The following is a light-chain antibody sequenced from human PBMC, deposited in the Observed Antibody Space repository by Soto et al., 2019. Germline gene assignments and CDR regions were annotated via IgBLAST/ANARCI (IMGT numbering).Light chain of an antibody. J-gene: IGLJ1*01. CDR2: EVT. Sequence: VLTQPASVSGSPGQSITISCTGTSSDVGGYTYVSWYQQHPGKAPKLLISEVTNRPSGVSNRFSDSKSGNTASLTISGLQGEDEADYYCSSYTSSSTQVFGTGTKVTV. CDR1: SSDVGGYTY. CDR3: SSYTSSSTQV. V-gene: IGLV2-14*01.